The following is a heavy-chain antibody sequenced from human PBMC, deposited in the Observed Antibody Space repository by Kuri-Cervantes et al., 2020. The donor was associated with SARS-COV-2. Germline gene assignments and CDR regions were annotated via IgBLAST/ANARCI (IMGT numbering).Heavy chain of an antibody. J-gene: IGHJ5*02. CDR1: GXSLSNARMG. CDR2: IFSNDEK. Sequence: SGPTLVKPTETLTXXCTVSGXSLSNARMGVSWIRQPPGKALEWLAHIFSNDEKSYSTSLKSRLTISKDTSKSQVVLTMTNMDPVDTATYYCAXGSLSGSAXXYNWFDPWGQGTLVTVSS. CDR3: AXGSLSGSAXXYNWFDP. D-gene: IGHD1-26*01. V-gene: IGHV2-26*04.